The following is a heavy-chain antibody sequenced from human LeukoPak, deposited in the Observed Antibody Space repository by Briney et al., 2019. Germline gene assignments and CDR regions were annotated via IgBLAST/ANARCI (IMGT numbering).Heavy chain of an antibody. J-gene: IGHJ5*02. CDR1: GGSICSGDYY. Sequence: SETLSLTCTVSGGSICSGDYYWSWIRQPPGKGLEWIAYMYYSGSTYYNPSLKSRVTMSADTSKNQLSLKLSSVTAADTAVYYCARPYYYDSRIDPWGQGILVTVSS. V-gene: IGHV4-30-4*01. D-gene: IGHD3-22*01. CDR3: ARPYYYDSRIDP. CDR2: MYYSGST.